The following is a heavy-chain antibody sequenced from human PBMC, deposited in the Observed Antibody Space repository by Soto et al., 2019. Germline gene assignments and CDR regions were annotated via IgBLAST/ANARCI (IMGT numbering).Heavy chain of an antibody. V-gene: IGHV3-23*01. D-gene: IGHD5-12*01. CDR1: GFTFSSYA. J-gene: IGHJ4*02. CDR3: ARTRGYSDYALDY. CDR2: ISYSGGST. Sequence: PGGSLRLSCAASGFTFSSYAMTWVRLAPGKGLEWGSAISYSGGSTYYADSVKGRFTISRDSSENTLSLQMNSLRVDDTAVYYCARTRGYSDYALDYWGQGTLVTVSS.